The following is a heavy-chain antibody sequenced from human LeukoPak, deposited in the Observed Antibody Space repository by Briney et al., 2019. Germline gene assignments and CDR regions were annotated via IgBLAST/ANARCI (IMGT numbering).Heavy chain of an antibody. CDR3: AKDQGWELLPGYPFDY. D-gene: IGHD1-26*01. CDR2: ISYDGSNK. CDR1: GFTISDYY. Sequence: PGGSLRLSCTASGFTISDYYLTWIRQAPGKGLEGVAVISYDGSNKYYADSVKGRFTISRDNSKNTLYLQMNSLRAEDTAVYYCAKDQGWELLPGYPFDYWGQGTLVTVSS. J-gene: IGHJ4*02. V-gene: IGHV3-30*18.